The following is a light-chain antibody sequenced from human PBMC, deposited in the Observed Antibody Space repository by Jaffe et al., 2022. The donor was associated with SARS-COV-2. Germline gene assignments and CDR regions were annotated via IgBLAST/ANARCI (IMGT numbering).Light chain of an antibody. CDR2: DIS. J-gene: IGKJ2*01. Sequence: DVVMTQSPLSLAVILGQPASISCRSSQSLAISDGDAHLHWFQQRPGQSPRRLIYDISKRDSGVPDRFSGSGSGTDFTLSISRVEAEDVGVFYCMQGIHWPYTFGQGTKLEIK. CDR3: MQGIHWPYT. CDR1: QSLAISDGDAH. V-gene: IGKV2-30*01.